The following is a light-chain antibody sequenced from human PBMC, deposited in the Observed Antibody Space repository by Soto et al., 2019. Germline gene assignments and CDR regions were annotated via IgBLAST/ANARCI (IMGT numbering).Light chain of an antibody. CDR1: QSVGSN. CDR2: AAS. J-gene: IGKJ5*01. V-gene: IGKV3-15*01. CDR3: QQYGSSPPIT. Sequence: EVVMTQSPATLSVSPGETATLSCRASQSVGSNLAWYQQKPGQAPRLLIYAASTRATGIPARFSGSGSGTEFTLTISSLQSEDFAVYYCQQYGSSPPITFGQGTRLEIK.